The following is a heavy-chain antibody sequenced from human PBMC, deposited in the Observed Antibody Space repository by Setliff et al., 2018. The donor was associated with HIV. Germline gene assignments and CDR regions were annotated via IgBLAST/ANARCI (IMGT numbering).Heavy chain of an antibody. CDR3: ARSSLAAAGLGYMDV. D-gene: IGHD6-13*01. Sequence: SVKVSCKTFGYRFTDFYVNWVRQAPGQGLEWMGGIIPIFDTTHYAQKFQGRVTITADESTSTAYMELSSLRSEDTAVYYCARSSLAAAGLGYMDVWGKGTTVTVSS. CDR1: GYRFTDFY. J-gene: IGHJ6*03. CDR2: IIPIFDTT. V-gene: IGHV1-69*13.